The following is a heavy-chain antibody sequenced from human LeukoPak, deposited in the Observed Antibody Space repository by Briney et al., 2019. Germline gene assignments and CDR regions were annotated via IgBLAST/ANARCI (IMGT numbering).Heavy chain of an antibody. D-gene: IGHD4-17*01. Sequence: ASVKVSCKASGYTFTGYYMHWVRQAPGQGLEWMGWINPNSGGTNYAQKFQGRVTMTRDTSISTAYMELSRLRSDDTAVYYCARDPTVTIGYFDLWGRGTLVTVSS. CDR3: ARDPTVTIGYFDL. V-gene: IGHV1-2*02. J-gene: IGHJ2*01. CDR1: GYTFTGYY. CDR2: INPNSGGT.